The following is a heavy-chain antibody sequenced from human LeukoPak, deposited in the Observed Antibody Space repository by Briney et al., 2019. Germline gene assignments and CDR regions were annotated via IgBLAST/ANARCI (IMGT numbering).Heavy chain of an antibody. CDR1: GGSISSYY. J-gene: IGHJ4*02. CDR2: IYYTGST. D-gene: IGHD5-18*01. Sequence: SETLSLTCTVSGGSISSYYWSWIRQPPGKGLEWIGYIYYTGSTNYSPSLKSRVTISVDTSKNQFSLKLSSVTAEDTAVYYCARHGRSGYSIDWPALDYWGQGSLVTVPS. CDR3: ARHGRSGYSIDWPALDY. V-gene: IGHV4-59*08.